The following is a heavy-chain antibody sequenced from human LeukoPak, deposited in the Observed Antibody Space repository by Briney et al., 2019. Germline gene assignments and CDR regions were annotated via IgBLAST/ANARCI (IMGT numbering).Heavy chain of an antibody. D-gene: IGHD4-17*01. V-gene: IGHV4-39*07. CDR1: GGSITNNHYY. Sequence: SETLSLTCAVSGGSITNNHYYWGWIRQPPGKGLEWIGNIYYSGSTYYNPSLKSRVTISVDRSKNQFSLKLTSVTAADTAVYYCARAFPFDDYGDPDAFDIWGQGTMVTVSS. CDR2: IYYSGST. J-gene: IGHJ3*02. CDR3: ARAFPFDDYGDPDAFDI.